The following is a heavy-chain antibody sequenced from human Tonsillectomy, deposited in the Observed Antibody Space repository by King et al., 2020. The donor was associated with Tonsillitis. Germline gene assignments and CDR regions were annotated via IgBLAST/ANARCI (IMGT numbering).Heavy chain of an antibody. CDR2: VSAHNGNT. V-gene: IGHV1-18*01. Sequence: QLQLVQSGAEVKKPGASVKVSCKASGYTISSSGFSWVRQAPGQGLEWMGWVSAHNGNTNYAQKFQGRVTMTTDTSTNTAYMERRSLRIDDTAVYYCARVPTPGYSSSWYGYWGQGTLVIVSS. CDR3: ARVPTPGYSSSWYGY. CDR1: GYTISSSG. D-gene: IGHD6-13*01. J-gene: IGHJ4*02.